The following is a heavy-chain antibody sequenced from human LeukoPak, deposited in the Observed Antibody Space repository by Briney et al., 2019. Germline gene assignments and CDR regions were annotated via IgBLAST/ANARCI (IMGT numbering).Heavy chain of an antibody. CDR1: GGSISSYY. D-gene: IGHD3-22*01. CDR3: AAGRMITEVNALDY. J-gene: IGHJ4*02. V-gene: IGHV4-59*08. CDR2: IYYSGIT. Sequence: SETLSLTCTVSGGSISSYYWSWIRHPPGKGLEWIGFIYYSGITTYNPSLKSQVTISVDTSRNQLSLKMNSMTAADTALYYCAAGRMITEVNALDYWGQGTLVTVSS.